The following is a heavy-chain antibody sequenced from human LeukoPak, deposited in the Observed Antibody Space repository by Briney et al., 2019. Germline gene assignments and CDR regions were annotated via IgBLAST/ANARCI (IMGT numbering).Heavy chain of an antibody. J-gene: IGHJ4*02. D-gene: IGHD3-9*01. CDR2: IDPSDSYT. Sequence: GESLKISCKGSGYSFTSYWISWVRQMPGKGLEWMGRIDPSDSYTNYSPSFQGHVTISADKSISTAYLQWSSLKASDTAMYYCGRGSAYYDILIDYWGQGTLVTVSS. CDR3: GRGSAYYDILIDY. CDR1: GYSFTSYW. V-gene: IGHV5-10-1*01.